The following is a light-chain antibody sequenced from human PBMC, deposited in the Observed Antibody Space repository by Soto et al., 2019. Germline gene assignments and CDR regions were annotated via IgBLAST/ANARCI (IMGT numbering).Light chain of an antibody. CDR1: QSISSY. CDR3: QQRSDWPLT. Sequence: EIVLTQSPATLSLSPGERATLSCRASQSISSYLVWLQQKPGQAPRLLIYDASSRATGVPARFSCGGSGTDFTLTISSLEPEDFAVYYCQQRSDWPLTFGGGTKVEIK. CDR2: DAS. J-gene: IGKJ4*01. V-gene: IGKV3-11*01.